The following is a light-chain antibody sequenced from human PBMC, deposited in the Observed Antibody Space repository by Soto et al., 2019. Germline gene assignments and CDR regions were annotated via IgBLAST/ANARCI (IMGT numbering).Light chain of an antibody. J-gene: IGKJ4*01. CDR1: QSVSSN. Sequence: EIGMTQSPATLSVSPGERATLSCRASQSVSSNFAWYQQKPGQAPRLLIYGTYIRSTGIPARFSGSGSGTEFTLTISSLQSEDFAVDYCQQYNNWPPLTVGGGTNVEIK. V-gene: IGKV3D-15*01. CDR2: GTY. CDR3: QQYNNWPPLT.